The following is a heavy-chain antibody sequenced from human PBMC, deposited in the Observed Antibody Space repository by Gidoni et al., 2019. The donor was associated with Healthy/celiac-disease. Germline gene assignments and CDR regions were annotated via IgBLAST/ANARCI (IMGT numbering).Heavy chain of an antibody. D-gene: IGHD1-26*01. CDR2: IIPIFGTA. V-gene: IGHV1-69*01. CDR3: ARDRVPVGATSYYYYYGMDV. J-gene: IGHJ6*02. Sequence: QVQLVQSGAEVKKPGSSVKVSCKASGGTFSSYAISWVRQAPGQGLEWMGGIIPIFGTANYAQKFQGRVTITADESTSTAYMELSSLRSEDTAVYYCARDRVPVGATSYYYYYGMDVWGQGTTVTVSS. CDR1: GGTFSSYA.